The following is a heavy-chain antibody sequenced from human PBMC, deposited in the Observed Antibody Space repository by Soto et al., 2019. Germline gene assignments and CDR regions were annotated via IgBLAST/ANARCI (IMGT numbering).Heavy chain of an antibody. Sequence: QVQLVQSGAEVKKPGASVKVSCKASGYTFTSYGIIWVRQAPGQGLEWMGWISAYNGNTNYAQKLQGRVTMTTDTSTNTVDLELRSLRPADTAAYYCARGAGGYGAPDFDYWGQGTLVTVSS. CDR1: GYTFTSYG. CDR3: ARGAGGYGAPDFDY. V-gene: IGHV1-18*01. CDR2: ISAYNGNT. D-gene: IGHD3-16*01. J-gene: IGHJ4*02.